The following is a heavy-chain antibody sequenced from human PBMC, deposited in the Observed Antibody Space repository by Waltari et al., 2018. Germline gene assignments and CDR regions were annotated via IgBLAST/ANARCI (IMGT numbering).Heavy chain of an antibody. CDR1: GFSLSTSGVG. J-gene: IGHJ5*02. CDR3: AQYSPYGATDSLRNWFDP. CDR2: IYWDDGK. D-gene: IGHD2-21*01. V-gene: IGHV2-5*02. Sequence: QITLKESGPTLVKPTQTLTLTCTFSGFSLSTSGVGVGWIRQPPGKALEWLALIYWDDGKRYSPSLKRRLTITKDTSKNQVVLTMTNMDPVDTATYYCAQYSPYGATDSLRNWFDPWGQGTLVAVSS.